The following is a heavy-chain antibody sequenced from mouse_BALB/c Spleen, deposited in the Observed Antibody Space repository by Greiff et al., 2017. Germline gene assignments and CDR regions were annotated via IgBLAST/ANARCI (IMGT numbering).Heavy chain of an antibody. CDR2: ISSGGST. V-gene: IGHV5-6-5*01. J-gene: IGHJ2*01. D-gene: IGHD1-2*01. CDR3: ARGRDSGFAAY. CDR1: GLTSSSYA. Sequence: EAKVVESGGGLVKPGGSLKLSCAAPGLTSSSYAMSWVGQTPEKRLEWVASISSGGSTYYPDSVKGRFTISRDNARNILYLQMSSLRSEDTAMDFCARGRDSGFAAYWGQGTTLTVSS.